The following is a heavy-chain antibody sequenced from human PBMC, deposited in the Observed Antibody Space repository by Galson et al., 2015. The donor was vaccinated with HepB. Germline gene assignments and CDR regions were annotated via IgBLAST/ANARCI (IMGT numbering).Heavy chain of an antibody. CDR1: GGSISNYY. V-gene: IGHV4-59*08. CDR3: ARGSEWELRD. Sequence: LSLTCTVSGGSISNYYWSWIRQPPGKGLEWIGYIHYSGSTNYNPSLKSRGTISVDTSKNQFSLNLTSVTAADTAVYYCARGSEWELRDWGQGTLVTVSS. J-gene: IGHJ4*02. D-gene: IGHD1-26*01. CDR2: IHYSGST.